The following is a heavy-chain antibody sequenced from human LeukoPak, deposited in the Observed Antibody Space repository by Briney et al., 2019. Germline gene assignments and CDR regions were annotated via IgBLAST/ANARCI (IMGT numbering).Heavy chain of an antibody. J-gene: IGHJ4*02. D-gene: IGHD4-17*01. CDR2: IYYSGST. Sequence: PSETLSLTCAVYGGSFSGYYWSWIRQPPGKGLEWIGYIYYSGSTYYNPSLKSRVTISVDTSKNQFSLKLSSVTAADTAVYYCARGGDYKTFDYWGQGTLVTVSS. CDR3: ARGGDYKTFDY. V-gene: IGHV4-30-4*01. CDR1: GGSFSGYY.